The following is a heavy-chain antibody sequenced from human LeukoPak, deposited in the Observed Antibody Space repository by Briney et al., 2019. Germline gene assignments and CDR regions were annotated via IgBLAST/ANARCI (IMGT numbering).Heavy chain of an antibody. CDR1: GYTFTGYY. Sequence: GASVKVSCKASGYTFTGYYMHWVRQAPGQGLEWMGWINPNSGGTNYAQKFQGRVTMTRDTSISTAYMELSRLRSDDTAVYYCARWGCSGGSCYWRGFDYWGRGTLVTVSS. D-gene: IGHD2-15*01. V-gene: IGHV1-2*02. CDR3: ARWGCSGGSCYWRGFDY. CDR2: INPNSGGT. J-gene: IGHJ4*02.